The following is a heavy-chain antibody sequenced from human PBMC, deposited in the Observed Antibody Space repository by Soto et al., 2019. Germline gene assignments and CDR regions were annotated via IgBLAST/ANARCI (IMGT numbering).Heavy chain of an antibody. CDR2: IYYSGST. CDR1: GGSISSYY. Sequence: SETLSLTCTVSGGSISSYYWSWIRQPPGKGLEWIGYIYYSGSTNYNPSLKSRVTISVDTSKNQFSLKLSSVTAADTAVYYCASWYYYDNPGAFDIWGQGTMVTVSS. D-gene: IGHD3-22*01. J-gene: IGHJ3*02. CDR3: ASWYYYDNPGAFDI. V-gene: IGHV4-59*12.